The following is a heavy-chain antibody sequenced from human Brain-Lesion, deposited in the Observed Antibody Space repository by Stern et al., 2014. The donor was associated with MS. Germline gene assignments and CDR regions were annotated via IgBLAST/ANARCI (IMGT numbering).Heavy chain of an antibody. CDR3: VAGMDR. J-gene: IGHJ5*02. CDR1: GLTFSGYY. CDR2: IGSRGSPI. Sequence: VQLVESGGGLVKPGGSLRLSCAASGLTFSGYYISWIRQAPGTGLEWVSYIGSRGSPIFYAESVKGRFTISRDNAENSLYLQMNSLRADDTAVYYCVAGMDRWGQGTLVTVSS. V-gene: IGHV3-11*01.